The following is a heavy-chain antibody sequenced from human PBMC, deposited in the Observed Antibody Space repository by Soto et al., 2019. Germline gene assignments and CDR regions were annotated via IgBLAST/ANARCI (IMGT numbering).Heavy chain of an antibody. CDR3: ASLVVPAAMGGYYYYGMDV. D-gene: IGHD2-2*01. Sequence: SVKVSCKASGGTFSSYAISWVRQAPGHGLEWMGGIIPIFVTASYAQKFQGRVTITADASTSTAYMEVSSLRSEDTAVYYCASLVVPAAMGGYYYYGMDVWGQGTTVTVSS. CDR2: IIPIFVTA. CDR1: GGTFSSYA. J-gene: IGHJ6*02. V-gene: IGHV1-69*13.